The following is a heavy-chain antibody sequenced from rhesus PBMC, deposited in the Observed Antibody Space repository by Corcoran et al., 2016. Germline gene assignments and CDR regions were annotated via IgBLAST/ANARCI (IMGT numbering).Heavy chain of an antibody. CDR3: ARIGNWLSGY. Sequence: QVQLQESGPGLVKPSETLSPTCAVSGGSISGYYWNWIRQPPGKGLELMGYMGGRSGRNYYNPSLKSRVTISTDTSKNQFSLKLSSVTAADTAVYYCARIGNWLSGYWGQGVLVTVSS. CDR1: GGSISGYY. J-gene: IGHJ4*01. CDR2: MGGRSGRN. D-gene: IGHD4-35*01. V-gene: IGHV4-165*02.